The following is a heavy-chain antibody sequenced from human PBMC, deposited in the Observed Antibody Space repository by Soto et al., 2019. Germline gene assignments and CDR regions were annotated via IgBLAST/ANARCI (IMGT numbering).Heavy chain of an antibody. CDR3: ARGIGGSYVPGKGSWFDP. CDR2: ISAYNGNT. V-gene: IGHV1-18*01. CDR1: GYTFTSYG. J-gene: IGHJ5*02. D-gene: IGHD1-26*01. Sequence: ASVKVSCKASGYTFTSYGISWVRQAPGQGLEWMGWISAYNGNTNYAQKLQGRVTMTTDTSTSTAYMELRSLRSDDTAVYYCARGIGGSYVPGKGSWFDPWGQGTLVTVSS.